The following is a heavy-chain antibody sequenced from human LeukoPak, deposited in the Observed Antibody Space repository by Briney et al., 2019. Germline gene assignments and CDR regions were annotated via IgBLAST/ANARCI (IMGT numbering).Heavy chain of an antibody. CDR2: IYSSGNT. Sequence: GGSLRLSCTVSGFTDSSKYMSWVRQAPGKGLEWVAIIYSSGNTNYADSVKGRFTISRDNSKNTLYLQMNTLRADDAAVYYCARRAGGYSHSYDYWGQGTLVTVSS. CDR3: ARRAGGYSHSYDY. J-gene: IGHJ4*02. CDR1: GFTDSSKY. D-gene: IGHD4-23*01. V-gene: IGHV3-53*01.